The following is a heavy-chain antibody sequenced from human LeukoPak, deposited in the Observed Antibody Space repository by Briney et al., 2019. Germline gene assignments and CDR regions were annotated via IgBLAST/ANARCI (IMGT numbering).Heavy chain of an antibody. J-gene: IGHJ5*02. CDR3: ARDACVSCGGDCCHDP. D-gene: IGHD2-21*02. CDR1: GYTFTNYG. Sequence: ASVKVSCKASGYTFTNYGISWVRQAPGQGLEWMAWISAYNGDTNYAQKFQGRVLLTTDTSTTTAYMELRNLRDDDTAVYYCARDACVSCGGDCCHDPWDQGTLVTVSS. CDR2: ISAYNGDT. V-gene: IGHV1-18*01.